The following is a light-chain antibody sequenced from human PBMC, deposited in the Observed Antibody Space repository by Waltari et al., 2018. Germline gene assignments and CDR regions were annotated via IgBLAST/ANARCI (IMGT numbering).Light chain of an antibody. Sequence: DIQMTQSPSSLSASVGDRATIPFRASQSISRYLKWYQQKPGKAPKLLIYAASSLQSGVPSRFSGSGSGTDFTLTISSLQPEDFATYYCQQSYSTPTFGGGTKVEIK. CDR3: QQSYSTPT. CDR2: AAS. V-gene: IGKV1-39*01. J-gene: IGKJ4*01. CDR1: QSISRY.